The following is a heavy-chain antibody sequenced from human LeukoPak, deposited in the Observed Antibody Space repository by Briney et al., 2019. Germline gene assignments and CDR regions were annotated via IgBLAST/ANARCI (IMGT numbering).Heavy chain of an antibody. D-gene: IGHD3-10*01. CDR3: ARDRSYYGSGSYYNAAFDP. Sequence: PGGSLRLSCAASGFTVSSNYMSWVRQAPGKGLEWVSVIYSGGSTYYADSVKGRFTISRDNSKNTLYLQMNSLRAEDTAVYYGARDRSYYGSGSYYNAAFDPWGQGTLVTVSS. V-gene: IGHV3-66*01. CDR1: GFTVSSNY. CDR2: IYSGGST. J-gene: IGHJ5*02.